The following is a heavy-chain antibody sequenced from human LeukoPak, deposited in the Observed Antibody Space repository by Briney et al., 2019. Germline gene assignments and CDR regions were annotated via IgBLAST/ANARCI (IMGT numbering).Heavy chain of an antibody. CDR2: IWYDGSYK. CDR3: AKDSAGGLGTNFDY. D-gene: IGHD7-27*01. V-gene: IGHV3-33*06. J-gene: IGHJ4*02. CDR1: GFTFSTSG. Sequence: GGSLRLSXAASGFTFSTSGMHWVRQAPGKGLEWVAVIWYDGSYKYYADPVKGRFTISRDNSKDTLYLQMNSLRDEDTAVYYCAKDSAGGLGTNFDYWGQGTLVTVSS.